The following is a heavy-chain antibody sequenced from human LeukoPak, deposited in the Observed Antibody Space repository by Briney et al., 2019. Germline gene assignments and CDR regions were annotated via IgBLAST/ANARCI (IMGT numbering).Heavy chain of an antibody. D-gene: IGHD3-3*01. CDR2: IYYSGST. V-gene: IGHV4-39*07. J-gene: IGHJ5*01. Sequence: SETLSLTCTVSGGSISSSSYYWGWIRQPPGKGLEWIGSIYYSGSTYYNPSLKSRVTISVDTSKNQFSLKLSSVTAADTAVYYCARVLKTIFGVFSLDSWGQGTLVTVSS. CDR3: ARVLKTIFGVFSLDS. CDR1: GGSISSSSYY.